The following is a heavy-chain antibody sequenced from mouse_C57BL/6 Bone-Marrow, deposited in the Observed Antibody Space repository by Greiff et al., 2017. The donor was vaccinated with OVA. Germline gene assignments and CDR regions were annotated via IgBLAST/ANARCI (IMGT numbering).Heavy chain of an antibody. V-gene: IGHV14-4*01. CDR3: STRITTVVADY. Sequence: EVQLQQSGAELVRPGASVKLSCTASGFNIKDDYMHWVKQRPEQGLEWIGWIDPGNGDTEYASKFQGKATMTADTSSNTAYLQLSSLTSEDTAVYYCSTRITTVVADYWGQGTTLTVSS. CDR2: IDPGNGDT. D-gene: IGHD1-1*01. CDR1: GFNIKDDY. J-gene: IGHJ2*01.